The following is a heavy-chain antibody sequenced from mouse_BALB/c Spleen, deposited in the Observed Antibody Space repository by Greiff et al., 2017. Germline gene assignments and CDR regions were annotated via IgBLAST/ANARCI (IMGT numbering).Heavy chain of an antibody. J-gene: IGHJ4*01. V-gene: IGHV3-5*02. CDR3: ARDRGYSYAMDY. CDR2: IYYSGTI. D-gene: IGHD2-3*01. CDR1: CISITTGNYR. Sequence: EVKLVESGPGLVKPSQTVSLTCTVTCISITTGNYRWSWIRQFPGNKLEWIGYIYYSGTITYNPSLTSRTTITRDTSKNQFFLEMNSLTAEDTATYYCARDRGYSYAMDYWGQGTSVTVSS.